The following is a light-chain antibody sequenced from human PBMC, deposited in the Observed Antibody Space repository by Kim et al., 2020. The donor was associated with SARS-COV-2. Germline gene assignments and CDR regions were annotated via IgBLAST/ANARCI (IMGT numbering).Light chain of an antibody. CDR3: AAWDDSLYCLVV. Sequence: QSVLTQPPSASGTPGQRVTISCSGSSSNIGSNTVNWYQQLPGTAPKLLIYNNDQRPSGVPARFSGSKSGTSASLAISGLQSKDEADYFCAAWDDSLYCLVVFGGGTQLTVL. CDR1: SSNIGSNT. J-gene: IGLJ2*01. CDR2: NND. V-gene: IGLV1-44*01.